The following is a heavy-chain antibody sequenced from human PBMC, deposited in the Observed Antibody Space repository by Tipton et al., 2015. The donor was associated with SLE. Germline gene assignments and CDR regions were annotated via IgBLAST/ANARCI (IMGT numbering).Heavy chain of an antibody. J-gene: IGHJ3*02. V-gene: IGHV4-4*08. CDR2: LYTSGTT. D-gene: IGHD5-24*01. Sequence: TLSLTCTVSAGSISYYCCSWIRQPPGKGLEWIGYLYTSGTTKYNPSLESRVTISVDTPKNQFSLKLNSVTAADTAVYYCARVGLITPDAFDIWGQGTMVTVSS. CDR1: AGSISYYC. CDR3: ARVGLITPDAFDI.